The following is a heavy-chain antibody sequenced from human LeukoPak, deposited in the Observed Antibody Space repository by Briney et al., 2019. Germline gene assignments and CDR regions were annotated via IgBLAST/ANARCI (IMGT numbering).Heavy chain of an antibody. Sequence: PGGSLRLSCAASGFTFDDYAMYWVRQAPGESREWVSLISWDSGSTYYAHSVKGRFTISRDNSKNSLYLQMNCLRAEDTALYYCAKDAYSSSSGVYYYYYYMDVWGKGTTVTVSS. J-gene: IGHJ6*03. D-gene: IGHD6-6*01. CDR1: GFTFDDYA. CDR2: ISWDSGST. CDR3: AKDAYSSSSGVYYYYYYMDV. V-gene: IGHV3-43D*03.